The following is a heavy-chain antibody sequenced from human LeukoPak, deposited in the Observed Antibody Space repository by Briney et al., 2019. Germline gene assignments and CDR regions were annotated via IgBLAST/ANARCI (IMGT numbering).Heavy chain of an antibody. Sequence: SETLSLTCAVYGGSFSGYYWSWIRQPPGKGLEWIGEINHSGSTNYNPSLKSRVTISVDTSKNQFSLKLSSVTAADTAVYYCASRRGGATLFDPWGQGTLVTASS. J-gene: IGHJ5*02. CDR3: ASRRGGATLFDP. V-gene: IGHV4-34*01. CDR2: INHSGST. D-gene: IGHD1-26*01. CDR1: GGSFSGYY.